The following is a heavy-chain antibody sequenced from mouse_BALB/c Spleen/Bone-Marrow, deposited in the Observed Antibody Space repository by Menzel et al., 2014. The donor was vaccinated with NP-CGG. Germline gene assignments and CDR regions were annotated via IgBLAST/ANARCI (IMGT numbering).Heavy chain of an antibody. D-gene: IGHD1-1*01. V-gene: IGHV14-3*02. J-gene: IGHJ3*01. CDR1: GFNIKDTY. CDR2: IDPANGNN. Sequence: EVQLQHSAAELVKPGASVKLSCTASGFNIKDTYMHWVKQRPEQGLEWIGRIDPANGNNKYDPKFQGKATITADTSSNTAYLQLSSLTSEDTAVYYCASYYYGSSGFAYWGQGTLVTVSA. CDR3: ASYYYGSSGFAY.